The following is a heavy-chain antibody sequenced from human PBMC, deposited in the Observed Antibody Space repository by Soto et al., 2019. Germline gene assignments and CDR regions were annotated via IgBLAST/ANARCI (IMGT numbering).Heavy chain of an antibody. CDR2: ISGSGGST. J-gene: IGHJ4*02. CDR3: AKCHSSAIVLMVYAYYYFDC. V-gene: IGHV3-23*01. Sequence: PGGSLRLSCAASGFTFSSYAMSWVSQAPGKGLEWVSAISGSGGSTYYADSVKGRFTISRDNSKNTLYLQMNSLRAEDTAVYYCAKCHSSAIVLMVYAYYYFDCWGQGTLVTVSS. CDR1: GFTFSSYA. D-gene: IGHD2-8*01.